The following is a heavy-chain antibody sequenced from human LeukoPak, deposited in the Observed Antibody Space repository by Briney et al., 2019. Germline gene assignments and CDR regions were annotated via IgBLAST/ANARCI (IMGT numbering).Heavy chain of an antibody. D-gene: IGHD2-2*02. V-gene: IGHV4-39*07. CDR2: IYYSGST. CDR1: GGSISSSSYY. J-gene: IGHJ4*02. CDR3: ARDSCSSTSCYKELDY. Sequence: PSETLFLTCTVSGGSISSSSYYWGWIRQPPGKGLEWIGSIYYSGSTYYNPSLKSRVTISVDTSKNQFSLKLSSVTAADTAVYYCARDSCSSTSCYKELDYWGQGTLVTVSS.